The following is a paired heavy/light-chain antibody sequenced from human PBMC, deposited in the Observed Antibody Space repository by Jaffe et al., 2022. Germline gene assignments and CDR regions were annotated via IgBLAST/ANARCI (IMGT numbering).Heavy chain of an antibody. V-gene: IGHV4-38-2*01. CDR1: GYSISSGYY. J-gene: IGHJ4*02. CDR2: IYHSGST. D-gene: IGHD3-10*01. Sequence: QVQLQESGPGLVKPSETLSLTCAVSGYSISSGYYWGWIRQPPGKGLEWIGSIYHSGSTYYNPSLKSRVTISVDTSKNQFSLKLSSVTAADTAVYYCARPYYYGSGKEANFDYWGQGTLVTVSS. CDR3: ARPYYYGSGKEANFDY.
Light chain of an antibody. CDR1: QSLLDSDDGNTY. V-gene: IGKV2-40*01. Sequence: DIVMTQTPLSLPVTPGEPASISCRSSQSLLDSDDGNTYLDWYLQKPGQSPQLLIYTLSYRASGVPDRFSGSGSGTDFTLKISRVEAEDVGVYYCMQRIEFPALTFGGGTKVEIK. CDR2: TLS. J-gene: IGKJ4*01. CDR3: MQRIEFPALT.